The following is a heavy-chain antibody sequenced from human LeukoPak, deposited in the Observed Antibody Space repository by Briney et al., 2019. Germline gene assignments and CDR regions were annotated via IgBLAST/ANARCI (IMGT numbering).Heavy chain of an antibody. Sequence: GGSLRLSCAASGFTVSSYSMSWVHQAPGKGLEWVSAISSGSGGGTYYADSVKGRFTVSRDNSKNTLYLQMNSLRAEDTAVYYCAKPTYGSGSPDYWGQGALVTVSS. J-gene: IGHJ4*02. CDR3: AKPTYGSGSPDY. D-gene: IGHD3-10*01. V-gene: IGHV3-23*01. CDR1: GFTVSSYS. CDR2: ISSGSGGGT.